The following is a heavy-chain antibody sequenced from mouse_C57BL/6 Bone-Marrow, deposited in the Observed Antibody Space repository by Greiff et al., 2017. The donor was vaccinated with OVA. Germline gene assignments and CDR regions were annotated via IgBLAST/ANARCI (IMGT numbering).Heavy chain of an antibody. D-gene: IGHD1-1*01. CDR2: IYPGGGYT. V-gene: IGHV1-63*01. CDR3: ARWVYYGSGFDY. J-gene: IGHJ2*01. CDR1: GYTFTNYW. Sequence: QVQLQQSGAELVRPGTSVKMSCKASGYTFTNYWIGWAKQRPGHGLEWIGDIYPGGGYTNYNEKSKGKATLTADKSSSTAYMQFSSLTSEDSAIYYCARWVYYGSGFDYWGQGTTLTVSS.